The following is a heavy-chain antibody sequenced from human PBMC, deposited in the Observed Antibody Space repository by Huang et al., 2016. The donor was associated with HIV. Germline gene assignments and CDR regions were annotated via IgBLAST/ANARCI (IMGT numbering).Heavy chain of an antibody. J-gene: IGHJ6*02. CDR1: GGSFTGNY. D-gene: IGHD3-3*01. CDR2: VNDRGAT. V-gene: IGHV4-34*02. CDR3: ARQWTILEWLLGLDV. Sequence: QMQLQPRGAGLLKPSETLSLPCGVSGGSFTGNYLTWIRQAPGMGLEWIGEVNDRGATNYNPSVNGRVTISLDKSNREVSLNLRSVTAADTAVYYCARQWTILEWLLGLDVWGQGTTVIVSS.